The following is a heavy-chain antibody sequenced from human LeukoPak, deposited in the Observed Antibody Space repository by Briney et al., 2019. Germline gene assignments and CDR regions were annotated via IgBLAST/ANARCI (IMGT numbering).Heavy chain of an antibody. CDR1: GGSISSYY. CDR3: ARVGDGNFDY. CDR2: IYYSGNT. V-gene: IGHV4-59*01. D-gene: IGHD3-10*01. Sequence: SETLSLTCSVSGGSISSYYWSWIRQPPGKRLEWIGYIYYSGNTNYNPSLKSRVTISIDTSKNQFSLRLSSVTAADTAVYYCARVGDGNFDYWGQGTLVTVSS. J-gene: IGHJ4*02.